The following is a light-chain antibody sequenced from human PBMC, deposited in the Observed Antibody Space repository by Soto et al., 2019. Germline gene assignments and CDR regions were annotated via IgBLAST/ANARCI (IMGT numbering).Light chain of an antibody. V-gene: IGLV4-69*01. CDR3: QSVGTGIQV. CDR1: SGYSTYA. CDR2: INYDGTH. J-gene: IGLJ3*02. Sequence: QLVLTQSPSASASLGASVKLTCTLSSGYSTYAIAWHQQQSGKGPRFLMKINYDGTHSKGDGFYDRFSGSSSGVERHLTIYSLQSEDEADYYCQSVGTGIQVFGGGTKLTVL.